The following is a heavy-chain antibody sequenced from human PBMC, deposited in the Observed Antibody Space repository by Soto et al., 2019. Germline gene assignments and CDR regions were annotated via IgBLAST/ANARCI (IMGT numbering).Heavy chain of an antibody. J-gene: IGHJ6*02. CDR1: GGSISSYY. V-gene: IGHV4-59*01. CDR3: ATPSSGLRFLEWLGYYGMDV. CDR2: IYYSGST. Sequence: SETLSLTCTVSGGSISSYYWSWIRQPPGKGLEWIGYIYYSGSTNYNPSLKSRVTISVDTSKNQFSLKLRSEDTAVYYCATPSSGLRFLEWLGYYGMDVWGQGTTVTVSS. D-gene: IGHD3-3*01.